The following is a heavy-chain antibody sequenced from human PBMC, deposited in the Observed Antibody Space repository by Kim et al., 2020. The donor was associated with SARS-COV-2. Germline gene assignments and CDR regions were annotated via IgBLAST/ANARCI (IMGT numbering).Heavy chain of an antibody. J-gene: IGHJ6*02. CDR2: IIPIFGTA. CDR3: ARVRVGYCSGGSCVYYYGMDV. Sequence: SVKVSCKASGGTFSSYAISWVRQAPGQGLEWMGGIIPIFGTANYAQKFQGRVTITADESTSTAYMELSSLRSEDTAVYYCARVRVGYCSGGSCVYYYGMDVWGQGTTVTVSS. CDR1: GGTFSSYA. D-gene: IGHD2-15*01. V-gene: IGHV1-69*13.